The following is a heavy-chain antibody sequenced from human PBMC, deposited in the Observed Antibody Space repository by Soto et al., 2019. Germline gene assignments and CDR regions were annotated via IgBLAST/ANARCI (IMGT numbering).Heavy chain of an antibody. CDR1: QFTFSTYA. J-gene: IGHJ5*02. V-gene: IGHV3-23*01. Sequence: EVQLLESGGGLVQPGGSLRLSCGASQFTFSTYAMSWVRQAPGKGLDWVSAISGSGVSTYYADSVKGRFTISRDNSKNTLYLQMNSLRAEDTAVYYCAKGRSSSWYPTANWFDRWGQGTLVTVSS. D-gene: IGHD6-13*01. CDR2: ISGSGVST. CDR3: AKGRSSSWYPTANWFDR.